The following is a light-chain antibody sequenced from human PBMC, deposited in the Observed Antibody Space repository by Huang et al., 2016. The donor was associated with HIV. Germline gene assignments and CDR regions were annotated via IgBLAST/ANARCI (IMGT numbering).Light chain of an antibody. Sequence: EILLTQSPATLSLSPGERATLSCRASQSIGNYLAWYQQKPGQAPRLLIYDASNRATGIPARFSGSGSGTDFTLTISSLEPEDFAVYYCQQRSNWPPATFGGGTKVEIK. CDR3: QQRSNWPPAT. V-gene: IGKV3-11*01. CDR2: DAS. J-gene: IGKJ4*01. CDR1: QSIGNY.